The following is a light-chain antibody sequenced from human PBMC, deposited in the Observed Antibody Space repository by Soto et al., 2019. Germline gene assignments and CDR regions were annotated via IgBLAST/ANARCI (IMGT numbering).Light chain of an antibody. CDR2: GAS. V-gene: IGKV3-15*01. J-gene: IGKJ4*01. CDR3: QQYNNWPLT. CDR1: QSVSSN. Sequence: ETVMTQSPATLSVSPGESATLSCRASQSVSSNLAWYQQKPGQAPRLLIYGASTRATGIPARFSGSGSGTEFTLTISSLQSEDFAVYYCQQYNNWPLTFGGGTKVE.